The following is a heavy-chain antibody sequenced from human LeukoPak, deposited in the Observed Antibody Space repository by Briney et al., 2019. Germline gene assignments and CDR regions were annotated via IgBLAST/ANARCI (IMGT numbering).Heavy chain of an antibody. CDR3: ARDVQMTTVTTRGYYYGMDV. CDR1: GGSISSYY. CDR2: IYYSGST. Sequence: SETLSLTCTVSGGSISSYYWSWIRQPPGKGLEWIGYIYYSGSTNYNPSLKSRVTISVDTSKNQFSLKLSSVTAADTAVYYCARDVQMTTVTTRGYYYGMDVWGQGTTVTVSS. J-gene: IGHJ6*02. D-gene: IGHD4-17*01. V-gene: IGHV4-59*01.